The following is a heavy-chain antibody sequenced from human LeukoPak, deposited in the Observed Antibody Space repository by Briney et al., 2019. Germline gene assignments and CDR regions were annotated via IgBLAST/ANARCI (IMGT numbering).Heavy chain of an antibody. J-gene: IGHJ4*02. V-gene: IGHV3-21*01. CDR3: AGDSTPYDSSGYCYDY. Sequence: PGGSLRLSCAASGFTFSAYSMNWVRQAPGKGLEWVSSISIGSSYIYYADSVKGRFTISRENAKNSLYLQMNSLRAEDTAVYYCAGDSTPYDSSGYCYDYWGQGTLVTVSS. D-gene: IGHD3-22*01. CDR1: GFTFSAYS. CDR2: ISIGSSYI.